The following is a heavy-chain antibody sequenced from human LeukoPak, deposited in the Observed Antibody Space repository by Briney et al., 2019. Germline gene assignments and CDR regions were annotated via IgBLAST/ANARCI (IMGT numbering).Heavy chain of an antibody. J-gene: IGHJ4*02. V-gene: IGHV5-10-1*01. Sequence: KPGESLKISCEASGYSFTSYWIAWVRQMPGKGLEWMGTIHTSDSYTNYSPSFEGHVTLSADKSISTAYLQWSSLRASDTAMYFCARFSSSWYGDYWGQGILVTVSS. CDR1: GYSFTSYW. CDR3: ARFSSSWYGDY. D-gene: IGHD6-13*01. CDR2: IHTSDSYT.